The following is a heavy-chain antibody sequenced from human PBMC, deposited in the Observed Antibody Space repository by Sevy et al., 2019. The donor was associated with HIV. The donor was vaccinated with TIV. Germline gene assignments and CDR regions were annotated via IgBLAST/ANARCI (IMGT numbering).Heavy chain of an antibody. Sequence: SETLSLTCTVSGASITSGGSCWSWIRQHPGSTLEWIGYVYHSGTTYYNPSLKSRVSISLDTSKNQVSLNLASVTAADTAVYFCARDGRHYGDYFRYAFDLWGQGTMVTVSS. CDR1: GASITSGGSC. D-gene: IGHD2-21*02. CDR3: ARDGRHYGDYFRYAFDL. CDR2: VYHSGTT. V-gene: IGHV4-31*03. J-gene: IGHJ3*01.